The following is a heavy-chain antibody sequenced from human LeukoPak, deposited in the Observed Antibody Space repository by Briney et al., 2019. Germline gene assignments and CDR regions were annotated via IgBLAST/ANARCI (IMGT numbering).Heavy chain of an antibody. V-gene: IGHV3-30*01. Sequence: PGRSLRLSCAASGFTFSEYSMHWVRQAPGKGLEWVAVISYDGSNKYYADSVKGRFTISRDSPKNTLYLQMNSLRAEDTAVYYCARARGGTYGYFFDYWGQGTLVTVSS. J-gene: IGHJ4*02. D-gene: IGHD1-26*01. CDR2: ISYDGSNK. CDR1: GFTFSEYS. CDR3: ARARGGTYGYFFDY.